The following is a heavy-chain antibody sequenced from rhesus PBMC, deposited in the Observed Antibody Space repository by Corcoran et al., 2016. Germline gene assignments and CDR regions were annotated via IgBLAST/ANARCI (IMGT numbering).Heavy chain of an antibody. V-gene: IGHV4-80*01. J-gene: IGHJ4*01. CDR1: VASLSTTC. Sequence: QVQLQESGPGLVKPSETLSLTCTVSVASLSTTCWRWLRQPPGKGLEWIGEIKDMIGGTNYNPSLKSRVTISKDASKNQCSLKLSSVTSADTAVYYCARRQRVHLDYWGQGVLVTVSS. D-gene: IGHD5-24*01. CDR2: IKDMIGGT. CDR3: ARRQRVHLDY.